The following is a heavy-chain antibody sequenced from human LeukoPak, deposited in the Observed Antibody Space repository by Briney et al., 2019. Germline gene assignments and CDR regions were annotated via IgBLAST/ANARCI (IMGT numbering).Heavy chain of an antibody. CDR2: IKQDGSEK. J-gene: IGHJ6*03. Sequence: PGGSLRLSCAASGFTFSSYWMSWVRQAPGKGLEWVANIKQDGSEKYYVDSVKGRFTISRDNAKNSLYLRMNSLRAEDTAVYYCARLPYCSGGSCYYGLMDVWGKGTTVTVSS. V-gene: IGHV3-7*01. CDR1: GFTFSSYW. CDR3: ARLPYCSGGSCYYGLMDV. D-gene: IGHD2-15*01.